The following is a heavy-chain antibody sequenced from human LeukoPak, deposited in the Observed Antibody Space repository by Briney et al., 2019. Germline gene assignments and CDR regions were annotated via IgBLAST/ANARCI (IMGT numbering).Heavy chain of an antibody. CDR2: IYSGGST. J-gene: IGHJ4*02. CDR1: GFTVSSNY. D-gene: IGHD2-2*02. V-gene: IGHV3-53*01. Sequence: QPGGSLRLSCAASGFTVSSNYMTWVRQAPGKGLEWVSVIYSGGSTYYADSVKGRFTISRDNSKNTLYLQMNSLRAEDTAVYYCATEYLGYYFGYWGQGTLVTVSS. CDR3: ATEYLGYYFGY.